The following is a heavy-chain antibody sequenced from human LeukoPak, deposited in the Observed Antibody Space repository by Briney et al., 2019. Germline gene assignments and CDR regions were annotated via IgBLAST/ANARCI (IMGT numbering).Heavy chain of an antibody. J-gene: IGHJ6*02. Sequence: GGSLRLSCAASGFTFSSYGMHGVRQAPGKGLEWVAVIWYDGSNKYYADSVKGRFTISRDNSKNTLYLQMNSLRAEDTAVYYCARDAYSYGYEVGYYYGMDVGGQGTTVTVSS. V-gene: IGHV3-33*01. CDR1: GFTFSSYG. CDR2: IWYDGSNK. CDR3: ARDAYSYGYEVGYYYGMDV. D-gene: IGHD5-18*01.